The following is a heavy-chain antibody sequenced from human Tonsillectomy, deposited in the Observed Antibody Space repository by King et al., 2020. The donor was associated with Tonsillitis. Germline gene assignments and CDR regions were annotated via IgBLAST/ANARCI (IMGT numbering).Heavy chain of an antibody. J-gene: IGHJ4*02. CDR3: VRHVYSGSYSGNFDY. CDR2: IDPSDSYT. D-gene: IGHD1-26*01. V-gene: IGHV5-10-1*03. CDR1: VYTFTNYW. Sequence: VQLVESGAEVKKPGESLRISCKGSVYTFTNYWNSWVRQMPGKGLEWMGRIDPSDSYTNYSPSFQGHVTISADKSIRTAYLQWSSLKASDTAMYYCVRHVYSGSYSGNFDYWGQGTLVTVSS.